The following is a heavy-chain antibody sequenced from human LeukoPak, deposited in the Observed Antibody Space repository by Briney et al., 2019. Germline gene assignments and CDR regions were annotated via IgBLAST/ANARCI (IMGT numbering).Heavy chain of an antibody. CDR3: ARGATYYDFWSGYPPNWFDP. D-gene: IGHD3-3*01. CDR2: ISSSNSYI. V-gene: IGHV3-21*01. CDR1: GFTFSSYS. Sequence: GGSLRLSCAASGFTFSSYSMTWVRQAPGKGLEWVSSISSSNSYIYYADSVKGRLTISRDNAKNSLYLQMNSLRAEDTAVYYCARGATYYDFWSGYPPNWFDPWGQGTLVTVSS. J-gene: IGHJ5*02.